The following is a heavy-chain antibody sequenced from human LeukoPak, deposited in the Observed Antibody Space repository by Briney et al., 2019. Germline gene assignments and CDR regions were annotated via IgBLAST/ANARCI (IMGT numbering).Heavy chain of an antibody. CDR2: IKQDGSEK. Sequence: GGSLRLSCAASGFTFSSYWMSWVRQAPGTGLEWVANIKQDGSEKYYVDSVKGRFTISRDNAKNSLYLQMTSLRAEDTAVYYCARDRPCGGDCYFVYWGQGTLVTVSS. D-gene: IGHD2-21*02. V-gene: IGHV3-7*01. CDR3: ARDRPCGGDCYFVY. CDR1: GFTFSSYW. J-gene: IGHJ4*02.